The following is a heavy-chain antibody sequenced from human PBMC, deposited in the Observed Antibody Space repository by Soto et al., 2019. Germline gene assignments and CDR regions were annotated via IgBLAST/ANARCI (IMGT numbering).Heavy chain of an antibody. V-gene: IGHV1-18*01. D-gene: IGHD2-15*01. CDR2: ISAYNGNT. Sequence: ASVKVSCKASGYTFTSYGISWVRQAPGQGLEWMGWISAYNGNTNYAQKLQGRVTMTTDTSTSTAYMELRSLRSDDTAVYYCARVAEEGYYYYGMAVWGQGTTVTVSS. J-gene: IGHJ6*02. CDR1: GYTFTSYG. CDR3: ARVAEEGYYYYGMAV.